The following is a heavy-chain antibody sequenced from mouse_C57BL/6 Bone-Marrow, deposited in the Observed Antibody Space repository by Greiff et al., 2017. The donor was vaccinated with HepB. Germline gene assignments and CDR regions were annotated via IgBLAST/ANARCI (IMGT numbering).Heavy chain of an antibody. Sequence: ESGPGLVKPSQSLSLTCSVTGYSITSGYYWNWIRQFPGNKLEWMGYISYDGSNNYNPSLKNRISITRDTSKNQFFLKLNSVTTEDTATYYCARDTTTSHWYFDVWGTGTTVTVSS. J-gene: IGHJ1*03. CDR2: ISYDGSN. D-gene: IGHD1-1*01. CDR3: ARDTTTSHWYFDV. V-gene: IGHV3-6*01. CDR1: GYSITSGYY.